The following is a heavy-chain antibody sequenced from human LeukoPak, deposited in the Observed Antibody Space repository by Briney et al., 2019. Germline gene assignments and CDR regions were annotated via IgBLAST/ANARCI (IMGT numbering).Heavy chain of an antibody. D-gene: IGHD6-19*01. CDR1: GGSISSSSYY. CDR2: IYYSGST. V-gene: IGHV4-39*01. J-gene: IGHJ4*02. Sequence: PSETLSLTCTVSGGSISSSSYYWGWIRQPPGKGLEWIGSIYYSGSTYYNPSLKSRVTISVDTSKNQSSLKLSSVTAADTAVYYCARLVALKGWDYFDYWGQGTLVTVSS. CDR3: ARLVALKGWDYFDY.